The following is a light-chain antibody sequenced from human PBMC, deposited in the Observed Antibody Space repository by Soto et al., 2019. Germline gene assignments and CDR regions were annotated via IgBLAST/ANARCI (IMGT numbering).Light chain of an antibody. CDR2: DVS. CDR1: SSDVGRYDY. Sequence: QSSLTQPRSVSGSPGQSVTISCTGTSSDVGRYDYVSWYQQHPGKAPKLIIYDVSERPSGFPDRFSGYKFGNTASLTISGLQAEDEADYYCCSFAGSYTYVFGTGTKLTVL. V-gene: IGLV2-11*01. J-gene: IGLJ1*01. CDR3: CSFAGSYTYV.